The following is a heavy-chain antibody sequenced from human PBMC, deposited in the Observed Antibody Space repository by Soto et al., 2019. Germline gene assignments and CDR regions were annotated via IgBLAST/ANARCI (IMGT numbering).Heavy chain of an antibody. V-gene: IGHV1-18*01. D-gene: IGHD3-22*01. CDR3: ASGNGLTGGY. CDR1: GYTFTSYG. J-gene: IGHJ4*02. Sequence: QVQLVQSGAEVKKPGASVKVSCKASGYTFTSYGISWVRQAPGQGLEWMGWISAYNGNTNYAQKPXGXAXMXXDTSTSTAYMELRSLRSDDTAVYYCASGNGLTGGYWGQGTLVTVSS. CDR2: ISAYNGNT.